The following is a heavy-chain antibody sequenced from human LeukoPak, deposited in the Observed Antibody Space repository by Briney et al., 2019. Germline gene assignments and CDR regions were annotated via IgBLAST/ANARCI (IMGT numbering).Heavy chain of an antibody. J-gene: IGHJ3*02. CDR1: GFTFSTYG. V-gene: IGHV3-33*06. Sequence: GGSLRLSCAASGFTFSTYGMHWVRQAPGKGLEWLAVIWNDGSQKYYADSVKGRFAVSRDNSENTLFLQVNSLRVEDTAIYYCAKDGGNGYSHDAFDIWGQGTMVTVSS. CDR3: AKDGGNGYSHDAFDI. CDR2: IWNDGSQK. D-gene: IGHD5-24*01.